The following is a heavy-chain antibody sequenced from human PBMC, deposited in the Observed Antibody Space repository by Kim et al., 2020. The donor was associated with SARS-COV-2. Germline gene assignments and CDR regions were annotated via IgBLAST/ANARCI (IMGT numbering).Heavy chain of an antibody. V-gene: IGHV3-30*04. CDR3: ARDPGGLSGWSDF. D-gene: IGHD6-13*01. CDR1: GFTFNNYS. J-gene: IGHJ1*01. Sequence: GGSLRLSCAASGFTFNNYSMNWVRQAPGKGLEWVAVISYDGSNKYDADAVKGRFTTTKDNSNNTHYLQMNILGAEDTAVYYWARDPGGLSGWSDFWVQGT. CDR2: ISYDGSNK.